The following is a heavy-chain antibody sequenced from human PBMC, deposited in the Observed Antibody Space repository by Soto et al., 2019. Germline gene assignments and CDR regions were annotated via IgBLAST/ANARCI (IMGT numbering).Heavy chain of an antibody. D-gene: IGHD4-17*01. V-gene: IGHV1-18*01. CDR2: ISAYNGNT. Sequence: GASVKVSCKASGYTFTSYGISWVRQAPGQGLEWMGWISAYNGNTNYAQKLQGRVTMTTDTSTSTAYMELRSLRSDDTAVYYCARVYDYGDYRQIWFDPWGQGTLVTVSS. CDR3: ARVYDYGDYRQIWFDP. CDR1: GYTFTSYG. J-gene: IGHJ5*02.